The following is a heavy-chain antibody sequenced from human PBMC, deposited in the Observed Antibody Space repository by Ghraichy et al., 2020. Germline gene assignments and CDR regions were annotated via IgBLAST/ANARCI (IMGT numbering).Heavy chain of an antibody. CDR3: ARIRAFYDYGDYVDY. J-gene: IGHJ4*02. V-gene: IGHV4-31*02. CDR1: GGSISSGGYY. CDR2: IYYSGST. Sequence: SQTLSLTCTVSGGSISSGGYYWSWIRQHPGKGLEWIGYIYYSGSTYYNPSLKSRVTISVDTSKNQFSLKLSSVTAADTAVYYCARIRAFYDYGDYVDYWGQGTLVTVSS. D-gene: IGHD4-17*01.